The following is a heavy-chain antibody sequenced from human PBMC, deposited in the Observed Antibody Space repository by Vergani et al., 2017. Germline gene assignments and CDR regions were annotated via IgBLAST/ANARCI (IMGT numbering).Heavy chain of an antibody. CDR1: GFTFSSYA. J-gene: IGHJ5*02. V-gene: IGHV1-69*09. Sequence: VQLVESGGGLVKPGGSLRLSCAASGFTFSSYAISWVRQAPGQGLEWMGRIIPILGIANYAQKFQGRVTITADKSTSTAYMELSSLRSEDTAVYYCARDRGDGYNTHNWFDPWGQGTLVTVSS. D-gene: IGHD5-24*01. CDR2: IIPILGIA. CDR3: ARDRGDGYNTHNWFDP.